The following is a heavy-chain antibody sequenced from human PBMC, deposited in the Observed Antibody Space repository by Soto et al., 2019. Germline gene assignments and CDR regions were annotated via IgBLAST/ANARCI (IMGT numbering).Heavy chain of an antibody. V-gene: IGHV1-69*13. CDR3: ARDLGIAVAGLFDY. CDR1: GGTFSSYA. Sequence: SVKVSCKASGGTFSSYAISWVRQAPGQGLEWMGGIIPIFGTANYAQKFQGRVTITADESTSTAYMELSSLRSEDTAVYYCARDLGIAVAGLFDYWGQGTLVTVSS. J-gene: IGHJ4*02. CDR2: IIPIFGTA. D-gene: IGHD6-19*01.